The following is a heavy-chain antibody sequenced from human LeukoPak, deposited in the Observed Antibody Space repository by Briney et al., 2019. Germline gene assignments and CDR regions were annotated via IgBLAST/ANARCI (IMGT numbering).Heavy chain of an antibody. J-gene: IGHJ6*03. V-gene: IGHV3-23*01. CDR2: ISGSGGST. CDR3: AKVSDYSYYYYMDV. Sequence: GGSLRLSCAASGFTFADYAMSWVRQAPGKGLEWVSGISGSGGSTYYADSVKGRFTDSRDNFKNTLFLQVNSLRAEDTAVYHCAKVSDYSYYYYMDVWGKGTTVTVSS. CDR1: GFTFADYA.